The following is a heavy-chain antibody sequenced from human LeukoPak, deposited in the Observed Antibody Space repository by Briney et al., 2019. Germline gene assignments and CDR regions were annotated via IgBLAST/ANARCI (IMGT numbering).Heavy chain of an antibody. CDR3: AKASELGRGYFDY. Sequence: GGSLRLSCAASGFTVSSNFMSWVRQAPGKGLEWVSVISGSGGSTYYADSVKGRLTMSRDNSKNTLYLQMNSLRAEDTAVYYCAKASELGRGYFDYWGQGTLVSVSS. V-gene: IGHV3-23*01. CDR1: GFTVSSNF. CDR2: ISGSGGST. J-gene: IGHJ4*02. D-gene: IGHD7-27*01.